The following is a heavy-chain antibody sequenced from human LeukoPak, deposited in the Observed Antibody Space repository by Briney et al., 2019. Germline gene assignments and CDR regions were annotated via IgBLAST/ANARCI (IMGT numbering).Heavy chain of an antibody. J-gene: IGHJ3*02. CDR3: AKELVEMATIAAFDI. CDR1: GFTFSSYG. Sequence: GGSLRLSCAASGFTFSSYGMHWVRQAPGKGLEWVAVISYDGSNKYYADSVKGRFTISRDNSKNTLYLQMNSLRAEDTAVYYCAKELVEMATIAAFDIWGQGTMVTVSS. D-gene: IGHD5-24*01. CDR2: ISYDGSNK. V-gene: IGHV3-30*18.